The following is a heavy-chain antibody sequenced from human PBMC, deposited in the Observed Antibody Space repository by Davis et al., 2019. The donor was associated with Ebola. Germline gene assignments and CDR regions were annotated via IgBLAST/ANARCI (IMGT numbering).Heavy chain of an antibody. J-gene: IGHJ6*02. D-gene: IGHD4/OR15-4a*01. CDR3: AGVLVLPKGYYYGMDV. CDR1: GFTFSDYY. CDR2: ISSSGSTI. V-gene: IGHV3-11*01. Sequence: GGSLRLSCAASGFTFSDYYMSWIRQAPGKGLEWVSYISSSGSTIYYADSVKGRFTISRDNAKNSLYLQMNSLRAEDTAVYYCAGVLVLPKGYYYGMDVWGQGTTVTVSS.